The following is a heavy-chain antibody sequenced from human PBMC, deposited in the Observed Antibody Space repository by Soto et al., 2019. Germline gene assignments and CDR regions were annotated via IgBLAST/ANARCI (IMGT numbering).Heavy chain of an antibody. CDR3: ARAPEQRPIDY. D-gene: IGHD6-25*01. V-gene: IGHV3-74*01. Sequence: GGSLRLSCAASGFTFRNNWMHWVRRIPGKGLVWVSRINSGGNLRDYADSVKGRFTISGDSAKNTVFLQMNDLRVEDTAVYYCARAPEQRPIDYWGQGTLVTVSS. J-gene: IGHJ4*01. CDR2: INSGGNLR. CDR1: GFTFRNNW.